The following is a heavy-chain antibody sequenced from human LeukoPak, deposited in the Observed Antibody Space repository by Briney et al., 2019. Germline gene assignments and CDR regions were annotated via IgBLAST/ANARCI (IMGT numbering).Heavy chain of an antibody. Sequence: SETLSLTCAVYGGSFSGYYWSWIRQPPGKGLEWIGEINHSGSTNYNPSLKSRVTISVDTSKDQFSLKLSSVTAADTAVYYCARETSKGYFGYWGQGTLVTVSS. CDR2: INHSGST. D-gene: IGHD2-2*01. V-gene: IGHV4-34*01. CDR3: ARETSKGYFGY. CDR1: GGSFSGYY. J-gene: IGHJ4*02.